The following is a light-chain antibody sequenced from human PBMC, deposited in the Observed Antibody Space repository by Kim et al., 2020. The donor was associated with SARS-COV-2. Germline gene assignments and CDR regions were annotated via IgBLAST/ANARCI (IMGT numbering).Light chain of an antibody. CDR3: SSYAGSSTYV. V-gene: IGLV2-14*03. CDR2: DVS. Sequence: QSALTQPASVSGSPGQSITISCTGTSGDVGGYNSVSWYQQHPGTAPKLMIHDVSHRPSGVSNRFSGSKSGNTASLTISGLQAEDEADYYCSSYAGSSTYVFGTGTKVTVL. CDR1: SGDVGGYNS. J-gene: IGLJ1*01.